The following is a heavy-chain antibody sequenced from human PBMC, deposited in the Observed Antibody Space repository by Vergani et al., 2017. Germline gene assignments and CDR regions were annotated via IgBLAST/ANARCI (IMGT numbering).Heavy chain of an antibody. V-gene: IGHV4-59*01. CDR1: GGSISSYY. CDR3: ARSIAAAGTFGYWFDP. CDR2: IYYSGST. D-gene: IGHD6-13*01. Sequence: QVQLQESGPGLVKPSETLSLTCTVSGGSISSYYWSWIRQPSGKGLEWIGYIYYSGSTNYNPSLKSRVTISVDTSKNQFSLKLSSVTAADTAVYYCARSIAAAGTFGYWFDPWGQGTLVTVSS. J-gene: IGHJ5*02.